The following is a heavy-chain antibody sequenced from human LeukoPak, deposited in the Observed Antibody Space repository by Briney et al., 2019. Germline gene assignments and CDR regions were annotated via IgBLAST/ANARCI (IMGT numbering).Heavy chain of an antibody. D-gene: IGHD2-2*01. Sequence: KASETLSLTCTVSGGSISSYYWSWIRQPAGKGLEWIGRIYTSGSTNYNPSLKSRVTMSVDTSKNQFSLKLSSVTAADTAVYYCARESEEAGYCSSTSCLNDAFDIWGQGTMVTVSS. J-gene: IGHJ3*02. V-gene: IGHV4-4*07. CDR2: IYTSGST. CDR3: ARESEEAGYCSSTSCLNDAFDI. CDR1: GGSISSYY.